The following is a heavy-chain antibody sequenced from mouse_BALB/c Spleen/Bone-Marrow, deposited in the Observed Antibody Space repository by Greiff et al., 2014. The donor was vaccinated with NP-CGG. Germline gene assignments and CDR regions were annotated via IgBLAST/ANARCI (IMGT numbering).Heavy chain of an antibody. CDR3: GRIATATWAMDY. V-gene: IGHV2-9*02. J-gene: IGHJ4*01. Sequence: VILVESGPGLVAPSQSLSITCTVSGFSLTNYGVHWVRQPPGKGLEWLGVIWADGSTNYNSALMSRLSISKNNSKSQVFFKMNSLQTDDTAMFFCGRIATATWAMDYWGQGTSVTVSS. CDR2: IWADGST. D-gene: IGHD1-2*01. CDR1: GFSLTNYG.